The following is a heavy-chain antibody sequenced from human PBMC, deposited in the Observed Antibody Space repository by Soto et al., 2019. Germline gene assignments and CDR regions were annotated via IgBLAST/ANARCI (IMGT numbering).Heavy chain of an antibody. J-gene: IGHJ3*02. CDR1: GFTFSSYA. Sequence: GGSLRLSCAASGFTFSSYAMSWVRQAPGKGLEWVSAISGSGGSTYYADSVKGRFTISRDNSKNTLYLQMNSLRAEDTAVYYCAKDVSGNYDYVWGSYNYAFDIWGQGTMVTVSS. CDR3: AKDVSGNYDYVWGSYNYAFDI. V-gene: IGHV3-23*01. CDR2: ISGSGGST. D-gene: IGHD3-16*01.